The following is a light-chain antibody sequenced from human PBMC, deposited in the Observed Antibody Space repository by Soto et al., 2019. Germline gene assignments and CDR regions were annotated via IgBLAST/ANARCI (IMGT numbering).Light chain of an antibody. CDR2: DVS. V-gene: IGKV3-11*01. Sequence: EIVLTQSPATLSLSPGERATLSCRGSQSVTKYLAWYQQKPGQAPRLIIYDVSNRATGIPARFSGSGSGTDFTLTISSLEPEDSAVYYCQQRSKWVKTFGQGTKLEIK. CDR3: QQRSKWVKT. J-gene: IGKJ2*01. CDR1: QSVTKY.